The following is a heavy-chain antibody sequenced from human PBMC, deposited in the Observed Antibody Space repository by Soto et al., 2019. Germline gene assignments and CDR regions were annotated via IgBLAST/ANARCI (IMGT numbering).Heavy chain of an antibody. J-gene: IGHJ6*02. CDR1: GYTFTNYG. CDR2: ISTYTGHT. CDR3: GRDYNRSGAPDHYGMDV. V-gene: IGHV1-18*01. D-gene: IGHD3-10*01. Sequence: QVQLVQSGAEVKKPGASVKVSCKASGYTFTNYGISWVRQAPGQGLEWMGWISTYTGHTEYAQTFQGRVTMTTDTSTSKTCVELKSLRSDDTAVYYCGRDYNRSGAPDHYGMDVWGQGTTVTVSS.